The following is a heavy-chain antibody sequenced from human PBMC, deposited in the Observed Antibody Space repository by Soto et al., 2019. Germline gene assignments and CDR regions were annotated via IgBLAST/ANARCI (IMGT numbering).Heavy chain of an antibody. CDR1: GGSISSGGYY. Sequence: PSETLSLTCTVSGGSISSGGYYWSWIRQHPGKGLEWIGYIYYSGSTYYNPSLKSRVTISVDTSKNQFSLKLSSVTAADTAVYYCARFGYSGYEYYYYGMDVWGQGTTVTVSS. CDR2: IYYSGST. CDR3: ARFGYSGYEYYYYGMDV. J-gene: IGHJ6*02. V-gene: IGHV4-31*03. D-gene: IGHD5-12*01.